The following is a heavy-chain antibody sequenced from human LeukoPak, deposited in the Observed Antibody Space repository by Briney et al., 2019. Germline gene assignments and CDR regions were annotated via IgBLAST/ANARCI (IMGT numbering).Heavy chain of an antibody. Sequence: ASVKVSCKASGYSFTDKYMHWVRQAPGQGLEWMGWINPNSGGTNYAQKFQGRVTMTTDTSMSTAYMELSRLTSDDTAVYYCARAGGRSWFDPWGQGTLVTVSS. V-gene: IGHV1-2*02. CDR1: GYSFTDKY. J-gene: IGHJ5*02. CDR3: ARAGGRSWFDP. CDR2: INPNSGGT.